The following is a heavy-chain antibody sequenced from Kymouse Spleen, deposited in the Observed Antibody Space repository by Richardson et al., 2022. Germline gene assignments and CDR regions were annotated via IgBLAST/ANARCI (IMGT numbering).Heavy chain of an antibody. CDR3: ARGYYYGSGSYYFDY. Sequence: QVQLQQWGAGLLKPSETLSLTCAVYGGSFSGYYWSWIRQPPGKGLEWIGEINHSGSTNYNPSLKSRVTISVDTSKNQFSLKLSSVTAADTAVYYCARGYYYGSGSYYFDYWGQGTLVTVSS. D-gene: IGHD3-10*01. CDR1: GGSFSGYY. V-gene: IGHV4-34*01. CDR2: INHSGST. J-gene: IGHJ4*02.